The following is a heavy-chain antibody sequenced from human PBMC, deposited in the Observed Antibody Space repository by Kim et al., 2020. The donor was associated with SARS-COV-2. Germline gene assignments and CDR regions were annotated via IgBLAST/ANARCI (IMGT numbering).Heavy chain of an antibody. V-gene: IGHV4-34*01. Sequence: PNSNPSLKSRVTISVDTSQTQFSLKLSSVTAADTAVYYCARRSITGTTYWGQGTLVTVSS. D-gene: IGHD1-7*01. J-gene: IGHJ4*02. CDR3: ARRSITGTTY. CDR2: P.